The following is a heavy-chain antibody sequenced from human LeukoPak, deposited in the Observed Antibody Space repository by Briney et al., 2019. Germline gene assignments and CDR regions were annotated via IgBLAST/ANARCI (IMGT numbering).Heavy chain of an antibody. CDR1: GFTFSSCG. Sequence: GRSLRLSCAASGFTFSSCGMHWVRQAPGKGLEWVAVISYDGSNKYYADSVKGRFTISRDNSKNTLYLQMNSLRAEDTAVYYCAKDLWLHLYGGNSELDYWGQGTLVTVSS. CDR3: AKDLWLHLYGGNSELDY. D-gene: IGHD4-23*01. V-gene: IGHV3-30*18. CDR2: ISYDGSNK. J-gene: IGHJ4*02.